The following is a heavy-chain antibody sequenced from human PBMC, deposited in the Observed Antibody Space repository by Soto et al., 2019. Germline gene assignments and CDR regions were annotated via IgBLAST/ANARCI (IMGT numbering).Heavy chain of an antibody. CDR2: IYWDDDK. V-gene: IGHV2-5*02. Sequence: QITLKESGPTLVKPTQPLTLTCTFSGFSLSTSGVGVGWIRQPPGKALEWLALIYWDDDKPYSPSLKSRLTVTKDTTKNQVVLTMTNMDPVDTATYYCVHRLTRYTWNCGLFDYWGQGTLVTVSS. CDR1: GFSLSTSGVG. CDR3: VHRLTRYTWNCGLFDY. J-gene: IGHJ4*02. D-gene: IGHD1-7*01.